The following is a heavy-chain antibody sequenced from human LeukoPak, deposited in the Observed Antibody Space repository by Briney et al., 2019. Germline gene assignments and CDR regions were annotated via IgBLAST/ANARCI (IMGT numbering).Heavy chain of an antibody. Sequence: GGSLRLSCAASGLTFSTYAMTWVRQAPGKGVECVSAICSSGGETYYVGSVTGRFTTSRDNSKNTLSLQMNSLRAEDTAVYYCASASCSGSSCYSGYFDYWGQGTLVTVSS. CDR2: ICSSGGET. CDR3: ASASCSGSSCYSGYFDY. J-gene: IGHJ4*02. V-gene: IGHV3-23*01. CDR1: GLTFSTYA. D-gene: IGHD2-15*01.